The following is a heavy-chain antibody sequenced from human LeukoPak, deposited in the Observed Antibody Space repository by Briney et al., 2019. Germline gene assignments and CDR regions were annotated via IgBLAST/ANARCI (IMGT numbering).Heavy chain of an antibody. J-gene: IGHJ4*02. D-gene: IGHD5-18*01. Sequence: PSETLSLTCAVSGYSISSGHWWSWVRQPPGKGLEWIGEIHHGGSTNYNPSLKSRVTISVDTSKNQFSLKLSSVTAADTAVYYCARNTAMLDYWGQGTLVTVSS. CDR2: IHHGGST. V-gene: IGHV4-4*02. CDR3: ARNTAMLDY. CDR1: GYSISSGHW.